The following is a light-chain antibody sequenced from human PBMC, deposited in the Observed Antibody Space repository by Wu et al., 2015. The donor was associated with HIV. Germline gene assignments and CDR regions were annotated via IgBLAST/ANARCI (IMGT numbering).Light chain of an antibody. V-gene: IGKV3-20*01. CDR2: GAS. Sequence: EIVLTQSPGTLSLSPGERATLSCRASQSVSSTYLAWYQQKAGQAPRLLIFGASSRATGIPDRFTGRGSGTDFTLTISRLEPEDFAVYYCQQFGGSSTTFGQGTKVEVK. J-gene: IGKJ1*01. CDR3: QQFGGSSTT. CDR1: QSVSSTY.